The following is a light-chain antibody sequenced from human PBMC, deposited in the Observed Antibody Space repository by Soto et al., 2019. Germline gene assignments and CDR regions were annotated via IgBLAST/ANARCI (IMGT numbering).Light chain of an antibody. CDR2: GTS. CDR3: QHYGSSSGT. J-gene: IGKJ1*01. V-gene: IGKV3-20*01. Sequence: EIVLTQSPGTLSLSPGERATLSCRASQSVSGTYLAWYQQKPGQAPRLLIYGTSSRATGIPDRFSGSGSGTDFTLTISRLEPEEFAVYYCQHYGSSSGTFGQGTRVEIK. CDR1: QSVSGTY.